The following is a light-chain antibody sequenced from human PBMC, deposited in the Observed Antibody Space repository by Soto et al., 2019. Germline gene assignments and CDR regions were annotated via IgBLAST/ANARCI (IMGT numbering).Light chain of an antibody. CDR2: AAS. CDR3: QQSYTTLFT. Sequence: DIQMTQSPSSLSASVGDRVTITCRASQSISNYLNWYQQKPGKAPKLLIYAASSLHSGVPSRFSGSGSGTACTLNISSLQPEDLATYSCQQSYTTLFTFGPGTNVDI. CDR1: QSISNY. J-gene: IGKJ3*01. V-gene: IGKV1-39*01.